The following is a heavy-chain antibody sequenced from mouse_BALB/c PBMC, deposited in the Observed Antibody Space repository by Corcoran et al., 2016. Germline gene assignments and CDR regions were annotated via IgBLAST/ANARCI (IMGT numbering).Heavy chain of an antibody. Sequence: QIQLVQSGPELKKPGETVKISCKASGYTFTNYGMNWVKQAPGKGLKWMGWINTYTGEPTYADDFKGRFAFSLETSASTAYLQINNLKNEDMATYFCARSGGSCWFAYWGQGTLVTVSA. CDR2: INTYTGEP. V-gene: IGHV9-1*02. CDR3: ARSGGSCWFAY. J-gene: IGHJ3*01. CDR1: GYTFTNYG. D-gene: IGHD1-1*02.